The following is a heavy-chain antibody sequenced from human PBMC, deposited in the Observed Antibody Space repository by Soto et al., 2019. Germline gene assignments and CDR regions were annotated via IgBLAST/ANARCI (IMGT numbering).Heavy chain of an antibody. Sequence: GESLKISCKGSGYSFTSYWIGWVRQMPGKGLEWMGIIYPGDSDTRYSPSFQGQVTISADKSISTAYLQWSSLKASDTAMYYCARITRDDYVWGSYRYWGQGTLVTVSS. J-gene: IGHJ4*02. D-gene: IGHD3-16*02. CDR3: ARITRDDYVWGSYRY. CDR2: IYPGDSDT. V-gene: IGHV5-51*01. CDR1: GYSFTSYW.